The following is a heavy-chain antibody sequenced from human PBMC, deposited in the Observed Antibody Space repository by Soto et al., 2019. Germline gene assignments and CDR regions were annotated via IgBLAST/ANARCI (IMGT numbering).Heavy chain of an antibody. CDR1: GGSISSYY. D-gene: IGHD6-13*01. Sequence: QVQLQESGPGLVKPSETLSLTCTVSGGSISSYYWSWIRQPPGKGLEWIGYIYYSGSTNYNPSLKSRVTIAVDTSKNQFSLKLSSVTAADTAVYYCARIYSSCWYGYHDYWGQGTLVTVSS. J-gene: IGHJ4*02. V-gene: IGHV4-59*08. CDR2: IYYSGST. CDR3: ARIYSSCWYGYHDY.